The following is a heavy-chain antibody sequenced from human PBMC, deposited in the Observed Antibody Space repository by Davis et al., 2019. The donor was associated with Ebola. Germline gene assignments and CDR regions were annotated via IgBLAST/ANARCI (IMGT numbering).Heavy chain of an antibody. D-gene: IGHD3-3*01. CDR3: ARDCCTSGWFGY. CDR2: IYTSGDK. Sequence: PGGSLRLSCAALWTASGLAISSKYMSRVRQAPGKGMEWVATIYTSGDKYYAGSVRGRFTISRDISKNTLSLQMNSLRADDTAVYYCARDCCTSGWFGYWGQGTLVTV. J-gene: IGHJ5*01. V-gene: IGHV3-53*01. CDR1: GLAISSKY.